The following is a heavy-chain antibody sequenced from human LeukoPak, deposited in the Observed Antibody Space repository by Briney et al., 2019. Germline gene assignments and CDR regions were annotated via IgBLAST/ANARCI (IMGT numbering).Heavy chain of an antibody. CDR3: ARGRGSSADFDY. Sequence: QTLSLTCAISGDSVSSNSATWNWIRQSPFRGLEWLGRTYYRSQWNNDYAASVKSRIDINPETSKNQFSLQLNSVTPEDTAAYYCARGRGSSADFDYWGQGTLVTVSS. CDR1: GDSVSSNSAT. V-gene: IGHV6-1*01. D-gene: IGHD6-6*01. J-gene: IGHJ4*01. CDR2: TYYRSQWNN.